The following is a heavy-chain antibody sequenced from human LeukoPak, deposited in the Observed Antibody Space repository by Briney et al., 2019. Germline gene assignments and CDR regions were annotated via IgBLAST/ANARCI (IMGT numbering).Heavy chain of an antibody. CDR2: IKSKPDGGTP. D-gene: IGHD6-13*01. CDR1: GFTFTNSY. CDR3: TAGHYSSL. Sequence: GGSLRLSCGASGFTFTNSYMRRVRQAPGQGLEWVGLIKSKPDGGTPDYAAPVKGRFTISRDESANKLYLQMNGLKTEDTGVYYCTAGHYSSLWGQGTLVTVSS. J-gene: IGHJ4*02. V-gene: IGHV3-15*01.